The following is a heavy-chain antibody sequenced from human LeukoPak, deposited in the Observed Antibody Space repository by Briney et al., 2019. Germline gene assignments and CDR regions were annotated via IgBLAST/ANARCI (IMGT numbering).Heavy chain of an antibody. V-gene: IGHV4-39*01. J-gene: IGHJ2*01. CDR1: GGSISSSSYY. D-gene: IGHD3-10*01. CDR2: IYYSGST. CDR3: ARSRAYYYGSGSWDFDL. Sequence: SETLSLTCTVSGGSISSSSYYWAWIRQPPGEGLEWIGTIYYSGSTYYSPSLKSRVTISVDTPKNQFSLRVSSVTAADTAVYYCARSRAYYYGSGSWDFDLWGRGTLVTVSS.